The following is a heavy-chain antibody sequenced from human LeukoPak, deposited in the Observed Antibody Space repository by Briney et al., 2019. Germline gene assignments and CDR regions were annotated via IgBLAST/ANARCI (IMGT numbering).Heavy chain of an antibody. D-gene: IGHD3-10*01. V-gene: IGHV4-34*01. Sequence: PSETLSLTCAVYGGSFSGYYWSWIRQPPGKGLEWIGEINHSGSTNYNPSLKSRVTMSVDTSKNQFSLKVSSVTAADTAVYYCARVFDSGSQAYFYYMDVWGKGTTVTTSS. CDR1: GGSFSGYY. CDR3: ARVFDSGSQAYFYYMDV. CDR2: INHSGST. J-gene: IGHJ6*03.